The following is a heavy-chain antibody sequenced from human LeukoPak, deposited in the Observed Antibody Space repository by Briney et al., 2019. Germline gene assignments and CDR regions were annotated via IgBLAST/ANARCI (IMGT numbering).Heavy chain of an antibody. CDR1: AFTFSDYW. CDR2: IKEDGSEK. D-gene: IGHD4-17*01. J-gene: IGHJ4*02. Sequence: GGSLRLSCATSAFTFSDYWMSWVRQTPGKGLEWVANIKEDGSEKYYVDSVRGRFTISRDNAKNSLYLQMNSLRAEDTAVYYCARHDGDYGVKVPFDYWGQGTLVTVSS. V-gene: IGHV3-7*01. CDR3: ARHDGDYGVKVPFDY.